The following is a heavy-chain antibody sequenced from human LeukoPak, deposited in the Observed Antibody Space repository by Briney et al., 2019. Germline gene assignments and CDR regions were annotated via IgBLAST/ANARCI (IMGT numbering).Heavy chain of an antibody. J-gene: IGHJ6*03. CDR2: INPNSGGT. Sequence: ASVKVSCKASGYTFTGYYMHWVRQAPGQGLEWMGWINPNSGGTNYAQKFQGRVTMTRGTSISTAYMELSRLRSDDTAVYYCARMPLPPEKQYGERIAAAGTRSYYYYMDVWGKGTTVTVSS. CDR1: GYTFTGYY. V-gene: IGHV1-2*02. CDR3: ARMPLPPEKQYGERIAAAGTRSYYYYMDV. D-gene: IGHD6-13*01.